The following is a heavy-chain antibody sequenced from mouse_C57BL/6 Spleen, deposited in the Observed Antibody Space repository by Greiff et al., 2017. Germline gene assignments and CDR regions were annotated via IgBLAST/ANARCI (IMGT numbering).Heavy chain of an antibody. Sequence: QVHVKQPGAELVKPGASVKLSCKASGYTFTSYWMHWVKQRPGQGLEWIGMIHPNSGSTNYNKKFKSKATLTVDKSSSTAYMQLSSLTSEDSAVYYCAVITTVVEPDYWGQGTTLTVSS. CDR2: IHPNSGST. CDR1: GYTFTSYW. J-gene: IGHJ2*01. CDR3: AVITTVVEPDY. D-gene: IGHD1-1*01. V-gene: IGHV1-64*01.